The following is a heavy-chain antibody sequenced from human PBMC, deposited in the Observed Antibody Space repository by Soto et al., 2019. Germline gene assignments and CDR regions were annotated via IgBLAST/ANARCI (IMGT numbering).Heavy chain of an antibody. CDR3: ARTKGRWFGESSLMDV. V-gene: IGHV4-4*02. CDR2: IYHSGST. Sequence: PSETLSLTCAVSGGSISSSNWWSWVRQPPGKGLEWIGEIYHSGSTNYNPSLKSRVTKSVDKSKNQFSLKLSSVTAADTAVCYCARTKGRWFGESSLMDVWGQGTTVTVSS. D-gene: IGHD3-10*01. CDR1: GGSISSSNW. J-gene: IGHJ6*02.